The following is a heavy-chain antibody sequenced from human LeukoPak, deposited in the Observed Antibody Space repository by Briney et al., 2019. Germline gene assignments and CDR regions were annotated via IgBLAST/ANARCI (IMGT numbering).Heavy chain of an antibody. CDR1: GYYW. D-gene: IGHD2/OR15-2a*01. Sequence: GGSLRLSCAASGYYWMHWVRQAPGKGLGWVSHVNSDGSWTGYADSVKGRFTISKDNAKNTVYLQMNSLRAENTAVYYCVSFYETYWGRGTLVTVSS. CDR3: VSFYETY. CDR2: VNSDGSWT. V-gene: IGHV3-74*01. J-gene: IGHJ4*02.